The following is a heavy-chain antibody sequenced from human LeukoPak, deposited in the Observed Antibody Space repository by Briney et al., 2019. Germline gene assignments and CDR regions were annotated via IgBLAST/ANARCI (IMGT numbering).Heavy chain of an antibody. Sequence: ASVKVSCKVSGYTLTELSMHWVRQAPGKGLEWMGGFDPEDGETIYAQKFQGRVTMTRNTSISTAYMELSSLRSEDTAVYYCARGLVATITRNYYYYYYMDVWGKGTTVTISS. CDR2: FDPEDGET. V-gene: IGHV1-24*01. CDR3: ARGLVATITRNYYYYYYMDV. J-gene: IGHJ6*03. D-gene: IGHD5-12*01. CDR1: GYTLTELS.